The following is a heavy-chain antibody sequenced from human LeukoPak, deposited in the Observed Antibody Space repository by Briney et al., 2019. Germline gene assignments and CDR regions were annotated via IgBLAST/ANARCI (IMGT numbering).Heavy chain of an antibody. CDR2: ITGTDGVT. J-gene: IGHJ4*02. Sequence: GGSLRLSCAASGFTFSSYAMGWVRQAPGKGLEWLSAITGTDGVTYYADSVKGRFTISRDSSKTTLYLQMNSLRAEDTAVYYCAKEVSGSGSYYGGNDYWGQGTLVIVSS. D-gene: IGHD3-10*01. CDR3: AKEVSGSGSYYGGNDY. CDR1: GFTFSSYA. V-gene: IGHV3-23*01.